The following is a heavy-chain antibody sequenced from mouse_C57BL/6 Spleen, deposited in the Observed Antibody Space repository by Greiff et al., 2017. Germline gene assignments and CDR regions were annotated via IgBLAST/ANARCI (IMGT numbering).Heavy chain of an antibody. CDR1: GYSFTDYN. V-gene: IGHV1-39*01. CDR3: ASIYYGSLYAMDY. D-gene: IGHD2-2*01. Sequence: VQLQQSGPELVKPGASVKISCKASGYSFTDYNMNWVKQSNGKSLEWIGVINPNYGTTSYNQKFKGKATLTVDQSSSTAYMQLNSLTSEDSAVXYCASIYYGSLYAMDYWGQGTSVTVSS. CDR2: INPNYGTT. J-gene: IGHJ4*01.